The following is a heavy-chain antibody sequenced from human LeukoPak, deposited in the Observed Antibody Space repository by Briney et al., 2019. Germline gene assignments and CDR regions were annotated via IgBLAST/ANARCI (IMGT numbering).Heavy chain of an antibody. CDR2: INHSGST. Sequence: SETLSLTCAVYGGSFSGYYWSWIRQPPGKGLEWIGEINHSGSTNYNPSLKSRVTISVDTSKNQFSLKLSSVTAADTAVYYCARRPFGGKGAFDIWGQGTMVTVSS. D-gene: IGHD4-23*01. CDR3: ARRPFGGKGAFDI. CDR1: GGSFSGYY. J-gene: IGHJ3*02. V-gene: IGHV4-34*01.